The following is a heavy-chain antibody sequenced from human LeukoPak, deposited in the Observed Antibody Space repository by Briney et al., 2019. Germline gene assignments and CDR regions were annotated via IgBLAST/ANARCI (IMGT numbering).Heavy chain of an antibody. D-gene: IGHD1-26*01. CDR1: GFTFSSYA. CDR2: ISGSGGST. J-gene: IGHJ3*02. Sequence: GGSLRLSCAASGFTFSSYAMSRVRQAPGKGLEWASAISGSGGSTYYADSVKGRYTISRDNSKNTPYLQMNSLRAEDTAVYYCAKVGATDAFDIWGQGTMVTVSS. V-gene: IGHV3-23*01. CDR3: AKVGATDAFDI.